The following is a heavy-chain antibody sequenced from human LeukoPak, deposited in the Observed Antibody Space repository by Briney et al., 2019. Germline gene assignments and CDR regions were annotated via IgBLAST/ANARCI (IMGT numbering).Heavy chain of an antibody. D-gene: IGHD6-19*01. CDR1: GYSISSGYY. J-gene: IGHJ4*02. CDR3: ARDSANGSDWYFDY. Sequence: SETLSLTCTVSGYSISSGYYWGWIRQPPGKGLEWLGSIYHSGSTYYNPSLKSRVTISVDTSKNQFSLKLSSVTAADTAVYYCARDSANGSDWYFDYWGQGTLVTVSS. CDR2: IYHSGST. V-gene: IGHV4-38-2*02.